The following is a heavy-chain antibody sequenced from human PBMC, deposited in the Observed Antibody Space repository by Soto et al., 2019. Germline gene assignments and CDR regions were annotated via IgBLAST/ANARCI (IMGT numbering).Heavy chain of an antibody. CDR1: GGSITSSSHY. J-gene: IGHJ4*02. CDR2: IYYDGST. CDR3: ARHTWWIRGSSAPFEF. D-gene: IGHD5-18*01. Sequence: QLQLQESGPGLVKPSETLSLTCNVSGGSITSSSHYWGWIRQPPGKGLEWIGSIYYDGSTYYNPSLKSRVTISVDTSKNQFALKLSSVTAADTTVYYCARHTWWIRGSSAPFEFWGRGTLVTVSS. V-gene: IGHV4-39*01.